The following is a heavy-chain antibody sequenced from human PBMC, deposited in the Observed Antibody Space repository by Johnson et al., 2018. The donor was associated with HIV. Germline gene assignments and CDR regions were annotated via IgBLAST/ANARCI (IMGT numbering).Heavy chain of an antibody. CDR3: ATLTVRSRAFDI. D-gene: IGHD4-17*01. Sequence: LVESGGAMVRPGGSLRLSCLGTGFIFENFGMSWVRQGPGKGLEWISGINWNGDTTTYADSVKGRFTVSRDNAKTSLYLQLNGLRAEDTALYYCATLTVRSRAFDIWGQGTLVTVSS. CDR1: GFIFENFG. J-gene: IGHJ3*02. CDR2: INWNGDTT. V-gene: IGHV3-20*04.